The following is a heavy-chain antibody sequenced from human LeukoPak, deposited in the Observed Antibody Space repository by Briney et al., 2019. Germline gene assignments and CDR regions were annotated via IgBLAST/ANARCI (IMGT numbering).Heavy chain of an antibody. CDR3: ATRYGSGTYPRYYFDS. Sequence: AETLSLTCTVSGGSISSSSYHWGWIRQPPGKGLEWIGTIYSSGSSYYNPSLKSRLTISVDTSRNQFPLKLSSVTASDTAVYYCATRYGSGTYPRYYFDSWGQGTLVTVSS. CDR2: IYSSGSS. J-gene: IGHJ4*02. CDR1: GGSISSSSYH. D-gene: IGHD3-10*01. V-gene: IGHV4-39*01.